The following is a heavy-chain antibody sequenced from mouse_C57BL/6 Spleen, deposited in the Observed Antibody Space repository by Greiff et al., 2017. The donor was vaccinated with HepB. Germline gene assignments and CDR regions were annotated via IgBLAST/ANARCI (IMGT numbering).Heavy chain of an antibody. Sequence: EVQLQQSGPGLVKPSQSLSLTCSVTGYSITSGYYWNWIRQFPGNKLEWMGYISYDGSNNYNPSLKNRISITRDTSKNQFFLKLNSVTTEDTATYYCAGRWGPRYFDVWGTGTTVTVSS. J-gene: IGHJ1*03. D-gene: IGHD1-1*01. V-gene: IGHV3-6*01. CDR2: ISYDGSN. CDR3: AGRWGPRYFDV. CDR1: GYSITSGYY.